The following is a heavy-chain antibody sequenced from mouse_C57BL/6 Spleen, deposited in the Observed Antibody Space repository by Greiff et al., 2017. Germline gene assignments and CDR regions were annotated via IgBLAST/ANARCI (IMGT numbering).Heavy chain of an antibody. V-gene: IGHV1-9*01. J-gene: IGHJ2*01. D-gene: IGHD1-1*01. CDR3: ARYRITTVVEGYFDY. Sequence: VMLMESGAELMKPGASVKLSCKATGYTFTGYWIEWVKQRPGHGLEWIGELLPGSGSTNYNEKFKGKATFTADTSSNTAYMQLSRLTTEDSAIYYCARYRITTVVEGYFDYWGQGTTLTVSS. CDR2: LLPGSGST. CDR1: GYTFTGYW.